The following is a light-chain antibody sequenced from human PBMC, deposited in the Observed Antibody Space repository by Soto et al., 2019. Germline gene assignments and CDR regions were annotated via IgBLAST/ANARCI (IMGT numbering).Light chain of an antibody. CDR3: QQFTTFPVT. V-gene: IGKV1-13*02. Sequence: AIQLTQSPSSLSASVGDRVTITCRPSQGIASALAWYQQRPGKPPSLLIYDASTSESGVPSRFSGSGSETDFTLTISSLQAEDFGTYYCQQFTTFPVTFGGGTRVEIK. CDR1: QGIASA. J-gene: IGKJ4*01. CDR2: DAS.